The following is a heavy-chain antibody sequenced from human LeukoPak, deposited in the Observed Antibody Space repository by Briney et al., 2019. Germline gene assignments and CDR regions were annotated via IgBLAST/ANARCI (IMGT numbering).Heavy chain of an antibody. CDR3: AKRSSSWHFDY. V-gene: IGHV3-23*01. D-gene: IGHD6-13*01. CDR1: GFTFSSYA. Sequence: GGSLRLSCAASGFTFSSYAMSWVRQAPGKGLEWVSGISGGGGSTYYADSVKGRFTISRDNSKNTLYLQMNSLRAEDTAVYYCAKRSSSWHFDYWGQGTLVTVSP. CDR2: ISGGGGST. J-gene: IGHJ4*02.